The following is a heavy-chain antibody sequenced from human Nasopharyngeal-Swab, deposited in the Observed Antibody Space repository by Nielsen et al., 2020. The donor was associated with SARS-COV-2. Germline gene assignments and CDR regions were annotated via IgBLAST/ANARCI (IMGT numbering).Heavy chain of an antibody. CDR3: ARAVDIVVVVAASDY. J-gene: IGHJ4*02. V-gene: IGHV3-69-1*01. Sequence: VRQMPGKGLEWVSSISSSSYIYYADSVKGRFTISRDNAKNSLYLQMNSLRAEDTAVYYCARAVDIVVVVAASDYWGQGTLVTVSS. D-gene: IGHD2-15*01. CDR2: ISSSSYI.